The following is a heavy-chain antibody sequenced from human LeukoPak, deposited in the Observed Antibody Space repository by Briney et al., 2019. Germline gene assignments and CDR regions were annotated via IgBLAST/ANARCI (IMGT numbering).Heavy chain of an antibody. CDR3: AKPRITIFGVVNYYFDY. V-gene: IGHV3-33*06. J-gene: IGHJ4*02. CDR1: GFTFTTYG. D-gene: IGHD3-3*01. Sequence: GGSLRLSCAASGFTFTTYGMHWVRQAPGKGLEWVAIIWNDGSNQYYGDSVKGRFTISRDTSKNTLFLQMNSLRAEDTAVYYCAKPRITIFGVVNYYFDYWGQGTLVTVSS. CDR2: IWNDGSNQ.